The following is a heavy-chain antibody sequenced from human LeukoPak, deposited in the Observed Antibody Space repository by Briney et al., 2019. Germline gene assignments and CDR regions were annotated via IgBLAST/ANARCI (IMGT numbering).Heavy chain of an antibody. J-gene: IGHJ4*02. CDR1: GFTFSSYS. CDR2: ISSSSSYI. D-gene: IGHD6-13*01. CDR3: ARNLVAGAGFDY. V-gene: IGHV3-21*01. Sequence: GGSLRLSCAASGFTFSSYSMNWVRQAPGKGLEWVSSISSSSSYIYYADSVKGRFTISRDNAKNSLYLQMNSLRAEDTAVYYCARNLVAGAGFDYWGQGALVTVSS.